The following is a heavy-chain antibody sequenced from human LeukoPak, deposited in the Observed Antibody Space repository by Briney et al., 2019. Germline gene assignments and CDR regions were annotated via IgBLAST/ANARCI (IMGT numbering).Heavy chain of an antibody. D-gene: IGHD5-18*01. Sequence: PGGSLRLSCAASGFTFSSYAMSWVRQAPGKGPEWVSGVRGDSAKTYYADSTKGRFIISRDNSKNTLSLQMNSLRAEDTAVYYCAKETAMVGSPLFDSWGQGTLVTVSS. V-gene: IGHV3-23*01. J-gene: IGHJ4*02. CDR1: GFTFSSYA. CDR3: AKETAMVGSPLFDS. CDR2: VRGDSAKT.